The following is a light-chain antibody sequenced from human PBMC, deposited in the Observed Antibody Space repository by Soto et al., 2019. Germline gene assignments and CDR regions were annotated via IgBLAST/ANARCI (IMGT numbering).Light chain of an antibody. J-gene: IGLJ2*01. CDR3: ASYTGSDTLV. V-gene: IGLV2-8*01. CDR1: SSDVGGYNY. Sequence: QSALTQPPSASGSPGQSVTISCTGTSSDVGGYNYVSWYQQHPGKAPKLMIYEVSKRPSGVPDRLAGSKSGNTASLTVSGLQVEDEADYYCASYTGSDTLVFGGGTQLTVL. CDR2: EVS.